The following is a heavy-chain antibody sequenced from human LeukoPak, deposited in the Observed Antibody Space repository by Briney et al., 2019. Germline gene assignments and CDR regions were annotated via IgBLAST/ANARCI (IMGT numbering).Heavy chain of an antibody. V-gene: IGHV3-23*01. CDR2: ISGSGGST. CDR1: GFTFSSYG. J-gene: IGHJ4*02. D-gene: IGHD4-17*01. CDR3: ATARTLRVTTSFDY. Sequence: PGGSLRLSCAVSGFTFSSYGMNWVRQAPGKGLEWVSGISGSGGSTFYADSVKGRFTISRDNSKDTLYLQLNSLRADDTAVYYCATARTLRVTTSFDYWGQGTLVTVSS.